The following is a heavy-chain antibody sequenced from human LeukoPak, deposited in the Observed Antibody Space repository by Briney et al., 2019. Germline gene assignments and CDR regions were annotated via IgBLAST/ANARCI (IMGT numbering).Heavy chain of an antibody. J-gene: IGHJ5*02. Sequence: GASVKVSCKAFGYTFTSNYMHWVRQAPGQGLEWMGWINPNSGGTNYAQKFQGRVTMTRDTSISTAYMELSRLRSDDTAIYYCARDGDYYANCFDPWGQGTLVTVSS. CDR1: GYTFTSNY. V-gene: IGHV1-2*02. CDR2: INPNSGGT. CDR3: ARDGDYYANCFDP. D-gene: IGHD3-10*01.